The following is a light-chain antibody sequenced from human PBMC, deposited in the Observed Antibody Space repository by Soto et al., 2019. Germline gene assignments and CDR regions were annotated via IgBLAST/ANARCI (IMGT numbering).Light chain of an antibody. Sequence: EIVLTQSPATLSLSPGERATLSCRASQSVSGYLAWYQQKPGQAPRLLIYAASNRATGIPARFSGSGSGTDFTLTISSLEPEDFAVYYCQQRIIWPPALTFGGGTKVEIK. J-gene: IGKJ4*01. CDR3: QQRIIWPPALT. CDR2: AAS. V-gene: IGKV3-11*01. CDR1: QSVSGY.